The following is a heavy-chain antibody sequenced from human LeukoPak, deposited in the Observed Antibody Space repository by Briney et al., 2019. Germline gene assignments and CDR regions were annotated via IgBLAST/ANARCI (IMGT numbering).Heavy chain of an antibody. D-gene: IGHD2-15*01. CDR1: GFTFDDYA. CDR2: ISWNSGSI. V-gene: IGHV3-9*01. Sequence: GGSLRLSCAASGFTFDDYAMHWVRQAPGKGLEWVSGISWNSGSIGYADSVKGRFTISRDNAKNSLYLQMNSLRAEDTALYYCAKDSCSGGSCHLHYWGQGTLVTVSS. J-gene: IGHJ4*02. CDR3: AKDSCSGGSCHLHY.